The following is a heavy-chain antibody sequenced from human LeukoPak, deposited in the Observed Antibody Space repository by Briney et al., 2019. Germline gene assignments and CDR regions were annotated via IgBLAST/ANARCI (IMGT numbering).Heavy chain of an antibody. J-gene: IGHJ3*02. V-gene: IGHV3-66*01. Sequence: PGGSLRPSCAASGFSVNTNYMTWVRQAPGKGLEWVSVLYSGGGAYYADSVKDRFTISRDYSQNTLLLQMNSLRAEDTALYYCAREGQRYCSSTSCYTWAFDIWGQGTMVTVSS. CDR2: LYSGGGA. CDR3: AREGQRYCSSTSCYTWAFDI. CDR1: GFSVNTNY. D-gene: IGHD2-2*02.